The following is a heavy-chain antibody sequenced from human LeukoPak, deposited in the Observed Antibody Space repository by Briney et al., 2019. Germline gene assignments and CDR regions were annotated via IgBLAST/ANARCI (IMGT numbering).Heavy chain of an antibody. J-gene: IGHJ5*02. CDR3: AREKVRSWADP. CDR2: IYYSGST. D-gene: IGHD6-13*01. CDR1: GGSISSSSYY. Sequence: KPSETLSLTCTVSGGSISSSSYYWGWIRQPPGKGLEWIGSIYYSGSTYYNPSLKSRVTISVDTSKNQFSLKLSSVTAADTAVYYCAREKVRSWADPWGQGTLVTVSS. V-gene: IGHV4-39*07.